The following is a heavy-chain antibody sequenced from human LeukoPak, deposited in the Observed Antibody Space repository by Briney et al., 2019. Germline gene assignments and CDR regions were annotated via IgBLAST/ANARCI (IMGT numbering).Heavy chain of an antibody. J-gene: IGHJ4*02. CDR3: AKDYEWFGELLSEYYFDY. V-gene: IGHV3-30*02. Sequence: PGGSLRLSCAASGFTFSSYGMHWVRQAPGKGLEWVAFIRYDGSNKYYADSVKGRFTISRDNSKNTLYLQMNSLRAEDTAVYYCAKDYEWFGELLSEYYFDYWGQGTLVTVSS. D-gene: IGHD3-10*01. CDR2: IRYDGSNK. CDR1: GFTFSSYG.